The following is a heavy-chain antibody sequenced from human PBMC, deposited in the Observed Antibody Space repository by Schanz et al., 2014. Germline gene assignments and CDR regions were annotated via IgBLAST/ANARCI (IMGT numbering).Heavy chain of an antibody. V-gene: IGHV3-23*03. J-gene: IGHJ3*02. CDR2: INSDGTKR. CDR1: GFTFSSYA. CDR3: AKGRFGELSAFDI. D-gene: IGHD3-10*01. Sequence: DVQLLESGGGLVQPGGSLRLSCAASGFTFSSYAMSWVRQAPGKGLEWVAFINSDGTKRFYADSVKSRFTISRDNSRNTLYLQMKSLRAEDTAVYYCAKGRFGELSAFDIWGQGTMVTVSS.